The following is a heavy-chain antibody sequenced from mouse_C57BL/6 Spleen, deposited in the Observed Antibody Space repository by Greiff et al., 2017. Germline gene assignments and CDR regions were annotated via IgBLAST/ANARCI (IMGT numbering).Heavy chain of an antibody. CDR3: APYYYGSSYGAWFAY. D-gene: IGHD1-1*01. CDR2: IDPANGNT. V-gene: IGHV14-3*01. J-gene: IGHJ3*01. CDR1: GFNIKNTY. Sequence: EVQLQQSVAELVRPGASVKLSCTASGFNIKNTYMHWVKQRPEQGLEWIGRIDPANGNTKYAPQFQGKATITADTSSNTAYLQLSSLTSENTAIYDCAPYYYGSSYGAWFAYWGQGTLVTVSA.